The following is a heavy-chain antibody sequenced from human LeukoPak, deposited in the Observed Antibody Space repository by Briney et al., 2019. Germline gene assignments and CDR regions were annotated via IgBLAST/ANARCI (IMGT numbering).Heavy chain of an antibody. J-gene: IGHJ4*02. CDR2: ISTNGGST. D-gene: IGHD2-2*01. Sequence: GGSLRLSCAASGFTFSSYAMHWVRQAPGKGLEYVSAISTNGGSTYYADSVKGRFTISRDNSKNTLYLQMGSVRAEDMAVYYCARWGSTSCYDYWGRGTLVTVSS. V-gene: IGHV3-64*02. CDR3: ARWGSTSCYDY. CDR1: GFTFSSYA.